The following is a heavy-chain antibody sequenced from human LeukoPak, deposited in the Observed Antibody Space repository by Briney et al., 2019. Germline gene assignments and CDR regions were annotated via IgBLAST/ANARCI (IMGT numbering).Heavy chain of an antibody. Sequence: SVKVSCKASGGTFSSYAISWVRQAPGQGLEWMGGIIPIFGTADYAQKFQGRVTITADESTSTAYMELSSLRSEDTAVYYCAREVKELVAYYYYGMDVWGQGTTVTVSS. V-gene: IGHV1-69*13. D-gene: IGHD6-6*01. CDR3: AREVKELVAYYYYGMDV. CDR1: GGTFSSYA. J-gene: IGHJ6*02. CDR2: IIPIFGTA.